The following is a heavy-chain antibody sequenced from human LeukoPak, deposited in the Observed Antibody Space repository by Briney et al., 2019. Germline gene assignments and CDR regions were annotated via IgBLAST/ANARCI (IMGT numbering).Heavy chain of an antibody. J-gene: IGHJ3*01. CDR3: VKRLTLGDLSIKGAFAL. V-gene: IGHV3-53*01. Sequence: GGSLRLSCAASGFTVSSNYMSWVRQGPGKGLEWVALIYNDGGTHYTDSVKGRFTISRDTSRNTLFLQMNSLRVEDSAMYYCVKRLTLGDLSIKGAFALWGQGTMVTVSS. D-gene: IGHD3-16*02. CDR1: GFTVSSNY. CDR2: IYNDGGT.